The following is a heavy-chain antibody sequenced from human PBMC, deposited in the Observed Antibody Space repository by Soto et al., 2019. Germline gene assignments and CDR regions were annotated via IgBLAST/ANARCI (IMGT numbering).Heavy chain of an antibody. J-gene: IGHJ4*02. V-gene: IGHV1-18*01. Sequence: QVQLVQSGAEVQKPGASVKVSCKTSGYTFNDFGITWVRQAPGLGLEWLGWIYSKAGTTNFAPKFQGSVIMTADTSTSTAYMELTSLTFDDSAVYFCARDIGFDIDYWGQGTLVTVS. CDR3: ARDIGFDIDY. CDR2: IYSKAGTT. D-gene: IGHD5-12*01. CDR1: GYTFNDFG.